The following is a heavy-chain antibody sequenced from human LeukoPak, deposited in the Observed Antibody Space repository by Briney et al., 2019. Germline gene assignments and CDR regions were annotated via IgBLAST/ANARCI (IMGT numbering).Heavy chain of an antibody. CDR2: IKQDGSEK. CDR1: GFTFSSYW. J-gene: IGHJ3*02. Sequence: PGGSLRLSCAASGFTFSSYWMSWVRQAPGKGLEWVANIKQDGSEKYYVDSVKGRFTISRDNAKNSLYLQMNSLRAEDTAVYYCAREDYDILTDQQGAFDIWGQRTMVTVSS. CDR3: AREDYDILTDQQGAFDI. V-gene: IGHV3-7*01. D-gene: IGHD3-9*01.